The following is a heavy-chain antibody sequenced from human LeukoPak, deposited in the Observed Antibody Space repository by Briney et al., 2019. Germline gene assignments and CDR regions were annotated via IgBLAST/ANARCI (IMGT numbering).Heavy chain of an antibody. CDR3: ARRPWGGYDY. D-gene: IGHD5-12*01. CDR1: GGSMSSYY. CDR2: IHYSGTT. V-gene: IGHV4-59*08. Sequence: SETLSLTCTVSGGSMSSYYWCWIRQPPGKGLEWIGDIHYSGTTNYNSSLKSRVTISTDTSKNQFSLQMRSVTAADTAVYYCARRPWGGYDYWGQGSLIIVSP. J-gene: IGHJ4*02.